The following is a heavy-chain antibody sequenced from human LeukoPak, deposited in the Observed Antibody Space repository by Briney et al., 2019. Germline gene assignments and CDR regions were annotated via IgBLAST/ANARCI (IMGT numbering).Heavy chain of an antibody. CDR3: ARHLDTALTSDGFDI. Sequence: GESLKISCKASGYSFTDFWIGWVRQLPGKGLEWMGNIHPADSDTRYSPSFQGQVTISADKSISTAYLQWSSLKASDTAIYYCARHLDTALTSDGFDIWGQGTMVTVSS. CDR2: IHPADSDT. V-gene: IGHV5-51*01. CDR1: GYSFTDFW. D-gene: IGHD5-18*01. J-gene: IGHJ3*02.